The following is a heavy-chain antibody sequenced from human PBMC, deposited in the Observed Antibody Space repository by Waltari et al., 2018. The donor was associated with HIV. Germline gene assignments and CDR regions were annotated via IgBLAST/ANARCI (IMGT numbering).Heavy chain of an antibody. Sequence: QVQLQESGPGLVKPSETLSLTCSVSGGSFISYHWTWIRQPPGKGLEWIGYIYYTGRTNCNPSLKSRVTISVDTSKNQFSLRLGSVTAADTAVYYCARGLFGVGSNWFDPWGQGILVTVSS. CDR3: ARGLFGVGSNWFDP. CDR1: GGSFISYH. CDR2: IYYTGRT. D-gene: IGHD3-3*01. V-gene: IGHV4-59*01. J-gene: IGHJ5*02.